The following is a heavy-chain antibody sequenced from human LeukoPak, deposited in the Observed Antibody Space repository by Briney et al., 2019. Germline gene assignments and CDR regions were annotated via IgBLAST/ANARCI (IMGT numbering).Heavy chain of an antibody. Sequence: SETLSLTCTVSGGSISSTFYYWAWIRQPPGKGLERIATIYYSGSTYYNPSLNSRGTMSVDTSKNQFSLRLSSVTAADTAAYFCARRHNSGYYDSWGQGTLVTVSS. J-gene: IGHJ5*01. CDR2: IYYSGST. D-gene: IGHD6-19*01. CDR3: ARRHNSGYYDS. CDR1: GGSISSTFYY. V-gene: IGHV4-39*01.